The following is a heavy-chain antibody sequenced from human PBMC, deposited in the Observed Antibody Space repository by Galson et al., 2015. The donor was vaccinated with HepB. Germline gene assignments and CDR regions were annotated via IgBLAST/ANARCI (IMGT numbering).Heavy chain of an antibody. CDR3: ARASSADYYYYYMDV. CDR1: GYTFTSYD. CDR2: MNPNSGNT. D-gene: IGHD6-6*01. Sequence: SVKVSCKASGYTFTSYDINWVRQATGQGLEWMGWMNPNSGNTGYAQKFQGRVTMTRNTSISTAYMELSSLRSEDTAVYYCARASSADYYYYYMDVWGKGTTVTVSS. J-gene: IGHJ6*03. V-gene: IGHV1-8*01.